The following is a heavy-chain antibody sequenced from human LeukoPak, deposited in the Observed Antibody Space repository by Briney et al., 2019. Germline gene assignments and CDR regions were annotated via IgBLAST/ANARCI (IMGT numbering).Heavy chain of an antibody. J-gene: IGHJ4*02. CDR3: ARGYDYVWGSYRSDYFDY. CDR1: GFTFSSYS. D-gene: IGHD3-16*02. V-gene: IGHV3-21*01. Sequence: GGSLRLSCAASGFTFSSYSMNWVRQAPGKGLEWVSSISSSSSYIYYADSVKGRFTISRDNAKNSLYLQMNSLRAEDTAVYYCARGYDYVWGSYRSDYFDYWGQGTLVTVSS. CDR2: ISSSSSYI.